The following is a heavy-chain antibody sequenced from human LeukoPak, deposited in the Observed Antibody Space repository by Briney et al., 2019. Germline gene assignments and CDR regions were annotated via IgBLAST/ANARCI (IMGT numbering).Heavy chain of an antibody. CDR2: IYYSGST. D-gene: IGHD1-1*01. CDR1: GGSISSYY. J-gene: IGHJ3*02. V-gene: IGHV4-59*01. Sequence: PSETLSLTCTVSGGSISSYYWSWIRQPPGKGLEWIGYIYYSGSTNYNPPLKSRVTISVDTSKNQFSLKLSSVTAADTAVYYCARDRGYNWNPDAFDIWGQGTMVTVSS. CDR3: ARDRGYNWNPDAFDI.